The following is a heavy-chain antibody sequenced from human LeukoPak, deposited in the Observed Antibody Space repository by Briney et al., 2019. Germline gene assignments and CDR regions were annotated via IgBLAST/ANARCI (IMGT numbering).Heavy chain of an antibody. V-gene: IGHV3-23*01. CDR3: APFPWTHPLDI. D-gene: IGHD1-1*01. CDR2: ISGSGEDT. Sequence: GGSLRLSCAASGFTLSSYAMSWVRQAPGKGLEWVSIISGSGEDTYYTDSVKGRFTISRDNSKNTLSLQMSSLRVEDTAVYYCAPFPWTHPLDIWGQGTMVTVSS. CDR1: GFTLSSYA. J-gene: IGHJ3*02.